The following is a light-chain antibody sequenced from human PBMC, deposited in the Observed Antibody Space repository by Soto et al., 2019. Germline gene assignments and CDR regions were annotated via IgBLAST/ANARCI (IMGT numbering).Light chain of an antibody. CDR3: HQYYGLPLT. Sequence: IVMTQSPDSLVVSLGERATIHCRSSQSLLYDSHNKNYLAWYQQKPGQPPKLLIYWASTRESGVPDRFRRSGSGPDFTLTISSLQAEDVAVYSCHQYYGLPLTFGGGTKGDIK. CDR1: QSLLYDSHNKNY. CDR2: WAS. J-gene: IGKJ4*01. V-gene: IGKV4-1*01.